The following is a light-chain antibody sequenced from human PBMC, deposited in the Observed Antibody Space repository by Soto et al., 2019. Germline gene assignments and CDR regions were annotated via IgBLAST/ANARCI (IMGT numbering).Light chain of an antibody. V-gene: IGLV2-11*01. CDR3: CSNAGRYNVV. CDR1: SSDVGGYNY. CDR2: DVS. Sequence: QSALTQPRSVSGSPGQSVTISCTGTSSDVGGYNYVSWYQQHPGKAPKLMIYDVSKRPSGVPDRFSGSKSGNTASLTISGLQAEDEADYCCCSNAGRYNVVFGGGTKLTVL. J-gene: IGLJ2*01.